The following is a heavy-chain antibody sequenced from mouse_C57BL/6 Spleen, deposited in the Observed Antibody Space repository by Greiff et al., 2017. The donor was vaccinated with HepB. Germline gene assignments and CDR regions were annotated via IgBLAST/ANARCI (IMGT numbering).Heavy chain of an antibody. CDR1: GFTFSSYA. V-gene: IGHV5-9-1*02. J-gene: IGHJ2*01. CDR2: ISSGGDYI. D-gene: IGHD1-1*01. Sequence: EVQLQESGEGLVKPGGSLKLSCAASGFTFSSYAMSWVRQTPEKRLEWVAYISSGGDYIYYADTVKGRFTISRDNARNTLYLQMSSLKSEDTAMYYCTRAAPTVPLYFDYWGQGTTLTVSS. CDR3: TRAAPTVPLYFDY.